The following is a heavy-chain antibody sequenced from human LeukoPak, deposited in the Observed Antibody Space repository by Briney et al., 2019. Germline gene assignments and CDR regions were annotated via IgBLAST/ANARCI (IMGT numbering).Heavy chain of an antibody. J-gene: IGHJ3*02. CDR1: GFTFSSYE. D-gene: IGHD6-13*01. Sequence: GGSLRLSCAASGFTFSSYEMNWVRQAPGKGLEWVSYISSSGSTIYYADSVKGRFTISRDNAKNSLYLQMNSLRAEDTAVYYCARDSSSWSSNDAFDIWGQGTMVTVSS. V-gene: IGHV3-48*03. CDR3: ARDSSSWSSNDAFDI. CDR2: ISSSGSTI.